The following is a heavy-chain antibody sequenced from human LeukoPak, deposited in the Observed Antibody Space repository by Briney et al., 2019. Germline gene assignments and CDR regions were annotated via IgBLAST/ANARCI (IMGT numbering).Heavy chain of an antibody. CDR3: ARESGSYHGNDY. Sequence: ASVKVSCKASGYTFTGYYMHWVRQAPGQGLEWMGRINPNNGGTNYAQKFQGRVTMTGDTSISTAYMELSSLRSDDTAVYYCARESGSYHGNDYWGQGTLVTVSS. V-gene: IGHV1-2*06. CDR2: INPNNGGT. J-gene: IGHJ4*02. D-gene: IGHD1-26*01. CDR1: GYTFTGYY.